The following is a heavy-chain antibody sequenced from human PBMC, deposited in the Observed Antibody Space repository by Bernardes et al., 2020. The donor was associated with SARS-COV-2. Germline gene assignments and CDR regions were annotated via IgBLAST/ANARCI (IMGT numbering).Heavy chain of an antibody. J-gene: IGHJ4*02. CDR1: GFTVSSNY. D-gene: IGHD4-17*01. Sequence: SLSLSCAASGFTVSSNYMSWVRQAPGKGLEWVSVIYSGGSTYYADSVKGRFTISRDNAKNTLYLQMNSLRAEDAAVYFCVRGTGNYGDWDYWGQGTLVTVYS. CDR2: IYSGGST. V-gene: IGHV3-66*01. CDR3: VRGTGNYGDWDY.